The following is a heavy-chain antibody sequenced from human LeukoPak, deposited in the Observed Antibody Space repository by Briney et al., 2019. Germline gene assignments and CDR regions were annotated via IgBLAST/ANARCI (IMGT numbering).Heavy chain of an antibody. CDR3: AKSGAALAGPFDY. CDR1: GFTFSSYA. D-gene: IGHD6-19*01. J-gene: IGHJ4*02. CDR2: NSGRGGST. Sequence: GGSLRLSCAASGFTFSSYAMSWVRQAPGKGLEWVSANSGRGGSTYYADSVKGRFTISRDNYKNTLYVQMNSLRAEDTAVYYCAKSGAALAGPFDYWGQGTLVTVSS. V-gene: IGHV3-23*01.